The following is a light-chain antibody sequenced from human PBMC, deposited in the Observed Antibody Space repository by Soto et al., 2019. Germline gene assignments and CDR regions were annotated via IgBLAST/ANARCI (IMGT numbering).Light chain of an antibody. Sequence: EMVLTQSPATLSLSPGERATLSCRASQSVSSYLASYQQKPGHAPSLLIYDASNSTTVIPARFSGSRSGAVFTLTISSLEHDDFAVYCCQQRSNWLTFGEGTKVEIK. V-gene: IGKV3-11*01. J-gene: IGKJ4*01. CDR3: QQRSNWLT. CDR2: DAS. CDR1: QSVSSY.